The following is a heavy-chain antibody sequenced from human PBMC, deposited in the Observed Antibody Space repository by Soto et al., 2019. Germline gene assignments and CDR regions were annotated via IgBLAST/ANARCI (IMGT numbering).Heavy chain of an antibody. Sequence: GXLRXXXAXXGFIXXYYWMXXVRQAPGKGLEWVANIKQDGSEKYYVSSVKGRFTTSRDNAKTSLYLQMSSLRAEDTAVYFCARVDYRNGWIFDYWRQGTLVTVSS. V-gene: IGHV3-7*01. D-gene: IGHD6-19*01. CDR2: IKQDGSEK. CDR3: ARVDYRNGWIFDY. J-gene: IGHJ4*01. CDR1: GFIXXYYW.